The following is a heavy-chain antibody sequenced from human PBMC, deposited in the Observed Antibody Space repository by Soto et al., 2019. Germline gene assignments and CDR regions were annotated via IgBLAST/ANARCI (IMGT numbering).Heavy chain of an antibody. Sequence: QVQLVQSGAEVRKPGSSVRVSCKASGGSFNRHTISWVRQAPGQGLEWMGGIIPIFGTANYAQKFQGRVTITADESTSTAYMELSSLRSEDTAVYYCARDRRDWSTGAFDIWGQGTMVTVSS. CDR1: GGSFNRHT. V-gene: IGHV1-69*01. J-gene: IGHJ3*02. CDR2: IIPIFGTA. D-gene: IGHD1-1*01. CDR3: ARDRRDWSTGAFDI.